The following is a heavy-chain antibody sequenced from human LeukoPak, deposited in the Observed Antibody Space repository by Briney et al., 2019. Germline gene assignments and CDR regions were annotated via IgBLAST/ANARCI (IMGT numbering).Heavy chain of an antibody. D-gene: IGHD4-11*01. CDR2: IKQDGGEK. CDR1: GFTFSSYG. V-gene: IGHV3-7*01. J-gene: IGHJ4*02. CDR3: ASEDHSNYNY. Sequence: GGSLRLSCAASGFTFSSYGMHWVRQAPGKGLEWVANIKQDGGEKFYVDSVKGRFTISRDNAKNSLYLQMNSLRAEDTAVYYCASEDHSNYNYWGQGTLVTVSS.